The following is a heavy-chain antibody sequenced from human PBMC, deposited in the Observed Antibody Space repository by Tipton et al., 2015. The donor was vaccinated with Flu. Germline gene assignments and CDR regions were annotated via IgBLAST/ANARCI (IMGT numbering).Heavy chain of an antibody. D-gene: IGHD4-11*01. CDR3: ARRDYSNYVSDPKSWFDP. Sequence: LRLSCAVSGDSISSDFYWAWIRQFPGKGLEWIGTVSRTGSTIYNPSLKSRVTISIDTSKNQFSLNTRSVTAADMAVYYCARRDYSNYVSDPKSWFDPWGQGTLVAVSS. J-gene: IGHJ5*02. CDR2: VSRTGST. V-gene: IGHV4-38-2*01. CDR1: GDSISSDFY.